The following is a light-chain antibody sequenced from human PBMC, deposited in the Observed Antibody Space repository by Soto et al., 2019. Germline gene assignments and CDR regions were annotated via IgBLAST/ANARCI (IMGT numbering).Light chain of an antibody. CDR3: QQSYSTPTRT. CDR1: QSISSY. J-gene: IGKJ1*01. CDR2: AAS. Sequence: DIQMTQSPSSLSASVGDRVTITCRASQSISSYLNWYQQKPGKAPKLLIYAASSLQSGVPSRFSGSGSGTEFTLTISSLQPEDFATYYCQQSYSTPTRTFGQGTKVEIK. V-gene: IGKV1-39*01.